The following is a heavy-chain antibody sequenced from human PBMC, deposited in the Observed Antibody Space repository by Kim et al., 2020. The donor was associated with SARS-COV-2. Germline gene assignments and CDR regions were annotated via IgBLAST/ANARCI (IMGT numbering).Heavy chain of an antibody. CDR3: ARDMHAVADPDFDYVDY. Sequence: VNGRFTMSRDNAKNTLYLQMSDLKVEDTAVYYCARDMHAVADPDFDYVDYWGQGTLVTVSS. J-gene: IGHJ4*02. V-gene: IGHV3-74*01. D-gene: IGHD2-15*01.